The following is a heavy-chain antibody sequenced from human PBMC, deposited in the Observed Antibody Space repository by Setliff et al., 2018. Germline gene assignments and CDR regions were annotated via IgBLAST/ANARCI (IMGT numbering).Heavy chain of an antibody. V-gene: IGHV7-4-1*02. CDR1: GYTLSKYY. CDR3: ARASRFGTIVYRGYYYMDV. Sequence: ASVKVSCKASGYTLSKYYMHWVRQAPGQGLEWMGWINTNTGNPSYAQGFTGRFVFSLDTSVSTAYLQISSLKAEDTAVYYCARASRFGTIVYRGYYYMDVWGIGTTVTVSS. J-gene: IGHJ6*03. CDR2: INTNTGNP. D-gene: IGHD3-10*01.